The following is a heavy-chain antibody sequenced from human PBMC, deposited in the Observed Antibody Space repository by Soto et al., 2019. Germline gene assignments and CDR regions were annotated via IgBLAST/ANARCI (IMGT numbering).Heavy chain of an antibody. CDR2: IYHIGSN. CDR1: GASINSANW. V-gene: IGHV4-4*02. CDR3: AIRCDFWSGRWYGLGV. J-gene: IGHJ6*02. D-gene: IGHD3-3*01. Sequence: QVLLEASGPGLVRPSGTLSLTCSVSGASINSANWWVWVRQPPGKGLEWIGEIYHIGSNTYNPYPMSRATNSVDTSKDQSSPSVTAMTAADSVVYYCAIRCDFWSGRWYGLGVWGQGTTVTVSS.